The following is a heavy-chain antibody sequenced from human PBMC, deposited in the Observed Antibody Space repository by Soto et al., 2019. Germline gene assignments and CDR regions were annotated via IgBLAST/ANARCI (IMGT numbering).Heavy chain of an antibody. V-gene: IGHV1-45*02. CDR1: GNTFTYRY. CDR3: ASGGAGSGPFTWELPDH. Sequence: QMQLVQSGAEVKKTGSSVTVSCKALGNTFTYRYLHWVRQAPGQALEWMGWITPFNGDVHYAQKFQERVTTTRDRSINTAYIQMSSLRPEDTAMYFCASGGAGSGPFTWELPDHWGQGTLVTVSS. CDR2: ITPFNGDV. D-gene: IGHD1-26*01. J-gene: IGHJ4*02.